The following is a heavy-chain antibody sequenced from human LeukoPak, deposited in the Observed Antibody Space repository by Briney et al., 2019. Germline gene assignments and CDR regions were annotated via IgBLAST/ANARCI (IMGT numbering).Heavy chain of an antibody. V-gene: IGHV3-30*18. CDR3: AKAGYSSGWRNFDS. CDR2: ISYDGSNK. J-gene: IGHJ4*02. Sequence: PGGSLRLSCVASGFSFSSFGMHWVRQAPGKGLEWVAVISYDGSNKFYADSVKGRFTISRGNSKNTLYLQMNSLRAEDTAVYYCAKAGYSSGWRNFDSWGQGTLVTVSS. CDR1: GFSFSSFG. D-gene: IGHD6-19*01.